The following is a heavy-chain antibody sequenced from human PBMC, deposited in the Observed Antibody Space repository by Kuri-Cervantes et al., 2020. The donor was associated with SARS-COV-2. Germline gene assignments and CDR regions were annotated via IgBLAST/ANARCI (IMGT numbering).Heavy chain of an antibody. CDR2: INPNSGGT. J-gene: IGHJ4*02. V-gene: IGHV1-2*02. CDR1: GYTFTGYY. CDR3: ARGSITIFGVVTSFDY. Sequence: ASVKVSCKASGYTFTGYYMHWLRQAPGQGLEWMGWINPNSGGTNYAQKFQGRVTMTRDTSISTAYMELSRLRSDDTAVYYCARGSITIFGVVTSFDYWGQGTLVTVSS. D-gene: IGHD3-3*01.